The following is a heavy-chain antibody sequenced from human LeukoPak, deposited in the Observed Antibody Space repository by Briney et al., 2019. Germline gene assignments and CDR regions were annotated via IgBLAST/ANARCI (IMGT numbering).Heavy chain of an antibody. J-gene: IGHJ4*02. Sequence: GGSLRLSCTASGFSFSTYSMNWVRQAPGKGLEWVSYIVGSSSNIYYVGSVKGRFTISRDNAKNSLYLQMDSLRAEDTAVYYCATDSPETAAFDYWGQGTLVTVSS. D-gene: IGHD1-1*01. CDR2: IVGSSSNI. CDR3: ATDSPETAAFDY. CDR1: GFSFSTYS. V-gene: IGHV3-48*04.